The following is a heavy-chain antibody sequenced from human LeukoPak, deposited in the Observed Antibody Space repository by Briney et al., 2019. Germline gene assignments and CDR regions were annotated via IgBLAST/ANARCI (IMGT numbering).Heavy chain of an antibody. D-gene: IGHD3-9*01. V-gene: IGHV1-8*01. J-gene: IGHJ6*03. CDR1: GYTFTSYD. CDR2: MNPNSGNT. CDR3: ARGGLTLYYYYYYMDV. Sequence: ASVKVSCKASGYTFTSYDINWVRQATGQGLEWMGRMNPNSGNTGYAQRFQGRVTITRNTSISTAYMELSSLRSEDTAVYYCARGGLTLYYYYYYMDVWGKGTTVTVSS.